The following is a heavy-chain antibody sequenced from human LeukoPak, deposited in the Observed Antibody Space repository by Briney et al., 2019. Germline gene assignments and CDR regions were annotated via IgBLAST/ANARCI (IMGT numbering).Heavy chain of an antibody. CDR3: ARFGLVGATEAFDI. CDR2: ISSSSSYI. CDR1: GFNFGSDA. Sequence: PGGSLRLSCTASGFNFGSDAMNWVRQAPGKGLEWVSSISSSSSYIYYADSVKGRFTISRDNAKNSLYLQMNSLRAEDTAVYYCARFGLVGATEAFDIWGQGTMVTVSS. J-gene: IGHJ3*02. V-gene: IGHV3-21*01. D-gene: IGHD1-26*01.